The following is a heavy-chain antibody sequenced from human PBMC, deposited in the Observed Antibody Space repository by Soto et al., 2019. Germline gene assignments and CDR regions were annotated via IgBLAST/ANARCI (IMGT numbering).Heavy chain of an antibody. V-gene: IGHV1-69*13. CDR3: ARVQAHLGGMDV. CDR2: IIPIFGTA. CDR1: GGTFSSYA. J-gene: IGHJ6*02. D-gene: IGHD3-16*01. Sequence: ASVKVSCKASGGTFSSYAISWVRQAPGQGLEWMGGIIPIFGTANYAQKFQGRVTITADESTSTAYMELSSLRSEDTAVYYCARVQAHLGGMDVWGQGTTVTVSS.